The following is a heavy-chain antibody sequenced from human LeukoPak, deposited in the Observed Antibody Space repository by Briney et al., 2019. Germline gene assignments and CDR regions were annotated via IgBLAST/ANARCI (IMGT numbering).Heavy chain of an antibody. V-gene: IGHV1-46*01. CDR2: INLSGGST. J-gene: IGHJ4*02. CDR3: ARDYVDDIPMIKDY. D-gene: IGHD2-8*01. CDR1: GYTFTSYH. Sequence: ASVKVSCKASGYTFTSYHMHWVRQAPGQGLEWMGKINLSGGSTTYAQKFQGRVTMTRDTSTSTVYMELSSLGSEDTAVYYCARDYVDDIPMIKDYWGQGTLVTVSS.